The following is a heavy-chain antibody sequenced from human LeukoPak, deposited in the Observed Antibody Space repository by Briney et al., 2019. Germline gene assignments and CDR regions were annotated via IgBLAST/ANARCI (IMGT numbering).Heavy chain of an antibody. J-gene: IGHJ5*02. V-gene: IGHV1-69*13. CDR1: GYTFTGYY. Sequence: SVKVSCKASGYTFTGYYMHWVRQAPGQGLEWMGGIIPIFGTANYAQKFQGRVTITADESTSTAYMELSSLRSEDTAVYYCARVGGYCSSTSCYANWFDPWGQGTLVTVSS. CDR3: ARVGGYCSSTSCYANWFDP. CDR2: IIPIFGTA. D-gene: IGHD2-2*01.